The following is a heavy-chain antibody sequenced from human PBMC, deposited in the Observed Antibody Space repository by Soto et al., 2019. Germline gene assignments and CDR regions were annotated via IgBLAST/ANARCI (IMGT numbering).Heavy chain of an antibody. Sequence: ASVKVSCKASGGTFSSYAISWVRQAPGQGLEWMGGLIPIFGTANYAQKFQGRVKITADESTSTAYMELSSLRSEDTAVYYCARGVVAAADYYYYGMNVWGQGTTVTVSA. CDR3: ARGVVAAADYYYYGMNV. CDR1: GGTFSSYA. J-gene: IGHJ6*01. D-gene: IGHD2-15*01. V-gene: IGHV1-69*13. CDR2: LIPIFGTA.